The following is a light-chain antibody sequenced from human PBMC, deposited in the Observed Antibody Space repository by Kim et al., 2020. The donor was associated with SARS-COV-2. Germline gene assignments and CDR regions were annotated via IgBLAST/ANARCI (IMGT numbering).Light chain of an antibody. V-gene: IGKV2-24*01. CDR3: MQATQFPLT. CDR1: QSLLHSDGNTY. J-gene: IGKJ2*01. CDR2: NIS. Sequence: QPASISCRASQSLLHSDGNTYLSWLQQRPGQPPRLLNYNISNRFSGVPDRFCGSGAETDFTLKISRVEAEDVGLYYCMQATQFPLTFGQGTKLEI.